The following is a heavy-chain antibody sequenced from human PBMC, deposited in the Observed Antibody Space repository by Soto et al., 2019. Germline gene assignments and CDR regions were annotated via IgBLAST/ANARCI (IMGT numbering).Heavy chain of an antibody. CDR2: INTLSSAI. V-gene: IGHV3-11*01. D-gene: IGHD6-19*01. Sequence: PEGSLRFSFAGSGLTFRDYYMTWILQAPGKGLEWVSYINTLSSAIYYADSVKGRFTISRDNAKNPLYLQMNSLRAEDTAVYYCARRLQWQLRPLDSWGRGTLVTV. J-gene: IGHJ4*02. CDR3: ARRLQWQLRPLDS. CDR1: GLTFRDYY.